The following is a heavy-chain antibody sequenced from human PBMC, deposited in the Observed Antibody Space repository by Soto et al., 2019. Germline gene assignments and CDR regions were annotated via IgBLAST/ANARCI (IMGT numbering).Heavy chain of an antibody. CDR2: IIPILGIA. CDR1: GGTFSSYT. D-gene: IGHD2-15*01. V-gene: IGHV1-69*02. Sequence: ASVKVSCKASGGTFSSYTISWVRQAPGQGLEWMGRIIPILGIANYAQKVQGRVKITADKSPSTAYIELSSLRSEEKAGYYCARAGALNCSGGSCYSAPFYYYYYYYMDVWGKGTTVTVSS. CDR3: ARAGALNCSGGSCYSAPFYYYYYYYMDV. J-gene: IGHJ6*03.